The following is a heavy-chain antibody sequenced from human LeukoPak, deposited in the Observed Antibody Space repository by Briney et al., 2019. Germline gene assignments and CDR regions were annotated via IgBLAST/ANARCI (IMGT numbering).Heavy chain of an antibody. V-gene: IGHV4-34*01. CDR1: GGSFSGYY. CDR3: ARGPPSMDV. CDR2: INHSGST. Sequence: SETLSLTCAVYGGSFSGYYWSWIRQPPGKGLEWIGEINHSGSTNYNPSLKSRVTISVDTSKNQLSLKLSSVTAADTAVYYCARGPPSMDVWGQGTTVTVSS. J-gene: IGHJ6*02.